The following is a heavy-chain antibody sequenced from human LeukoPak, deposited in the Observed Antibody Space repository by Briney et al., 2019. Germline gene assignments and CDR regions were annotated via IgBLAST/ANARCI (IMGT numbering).Heavy chain of an antibody. D-gene: IGHD5-12*01. CDR1: GYSISSGYY. CDR3: ARPPREYSGYPIYFDY. V-gene: IGHV4-38-2*02. Sequence: PSETLSLTCTVSGYSISSGYYWGWIRQPPGKGLEWIGSIYHSGSTYYNPSLKSRVTISVDTSKNQFSLKLSSVTAADTAVYYCARPPREYSGYPIYFDYWGQGTLVTVSS. CDR2: IYHSGST. J-gene: IGHJ4*02.